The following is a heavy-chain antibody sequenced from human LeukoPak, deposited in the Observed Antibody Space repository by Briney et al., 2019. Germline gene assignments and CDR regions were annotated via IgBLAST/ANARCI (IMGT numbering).Heavy chain of an antibody. D-gene: IGHD5-12*01. CDR3: ARDSVATIGAFDY. V-gene: IGHV6-1*01. J-gene: IGHJ4*02. CDR1: GDSVSNNSAA. Sequence: SQILSLTCAISGDSVSNNSAAWNWIRQSPSRGLGWLGRTYYRSKWYDDYALSVKSRITINPDTSKNQFSLQLNSVTPEDTAVYYCARDSVATIGAFDYWGQGTLVTVSS. CDR2: TYYRSKWYD.